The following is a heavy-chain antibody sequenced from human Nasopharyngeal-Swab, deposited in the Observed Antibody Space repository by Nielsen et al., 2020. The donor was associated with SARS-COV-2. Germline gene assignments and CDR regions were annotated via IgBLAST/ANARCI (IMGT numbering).Heavy chain of an antibody. V-gene: IGHV1-69*10. CDR2: IIPILPIT. CDR3: ARGGWLRKDYYYSYYYMDV. Sequence: SVKVSFKTSGGTFRSYGISWFRPAPGQGLEWMGGIIPILPITNYAQKFQDRVTITADKSTSTAYMELSSLRSEDTAAYYCARGGWLRKDYYYSYYYMDVWGKGTTVTVSS. J-gene: IGHJ6*03. D-gene: IGHD5-24*01. CDR1: GGTFRSYG.